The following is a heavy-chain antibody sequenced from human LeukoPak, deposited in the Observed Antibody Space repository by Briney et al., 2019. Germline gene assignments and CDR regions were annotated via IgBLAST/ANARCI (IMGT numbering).Heavy chain of an antibody. J-gene: IGHJ4*02. CDR1: GFTLSSYA. CDR2: ISASGGST. V-gene: IGHV3-23*01. CDR3: ARFSSGWYYFDY. D-gene: IGHD6-19*01. Sequence: GGSLRLSCAASGFTLSSYAMSWVRQAPGKGLEWVSSISASGGSTNYADSVKGRFTISRDNAKNSLYLQMNSLRAEDTAVYYCARFSSGWYYFDYWGQGTLVTVSS.